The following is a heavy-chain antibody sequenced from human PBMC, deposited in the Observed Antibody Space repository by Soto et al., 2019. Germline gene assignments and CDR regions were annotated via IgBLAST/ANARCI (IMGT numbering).Heavy chain of an antibody. D-gene: IGHD2-2*01. Sequence: LSLTFTVSGXSISSDDYYWTWIRQPPGKGLEWIGHIYYSGRTSYNPSLNSRLTISIDTSKNQFSLKVTSVSAADTAMYYCARDRSNSPDYFDFWGPGTLVTVSS. CDR1: GXSISSDDYY. V-gene: IGHV4-30-4*01. CDR3: ARDRSNSPDYFDF. CDR2: IYYSGRT. J-gene: IGHJ4*02.